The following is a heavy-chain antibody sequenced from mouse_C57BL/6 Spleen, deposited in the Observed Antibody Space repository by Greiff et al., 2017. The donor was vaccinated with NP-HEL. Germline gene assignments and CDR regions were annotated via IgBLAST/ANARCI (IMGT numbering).Heavy chain of an antibody. CDR1: GYTFTDYE. CDR3: TNDDYDGYYAIDY. J-gene: IGHJ4*01. V-gene: IGHV1-15*01. Sequence: QVQLQQSGAELVRPGASVTLSCKASGYTFTDYEMHWVKQTPVHGLEWIGAIDPETGGTAYNQTFQGKAILTADKSSSTAYMELRSLTSEYSAVYYCTNDDYDGYYAIDYWGQGTSVTVSS. CDR2: IDPETGGT. D-gene: IGHD2-4*01.